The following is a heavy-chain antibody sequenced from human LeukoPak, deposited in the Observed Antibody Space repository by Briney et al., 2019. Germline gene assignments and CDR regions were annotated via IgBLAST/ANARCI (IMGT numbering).Heavy chain of an antibody. D-gene: IGHD1-1*01. Sequence: GGSLRLSCAASGFTLSSYGMHWVRKAPGKGLEWEAVISYDGSNKYYADSVKGRFTISRDNSKNTLYLRMNSLRAEDTAVYYCAKDAKVRYYYYGMDVWGQGTTVTVSS. CDR1: GFTLSSYG. J-gene: IGHJ6*02. CDR2: ISYDGSNK. CDR3: AKDAKVRYYYYGMDV. V-gene: IGHV3-30*18.